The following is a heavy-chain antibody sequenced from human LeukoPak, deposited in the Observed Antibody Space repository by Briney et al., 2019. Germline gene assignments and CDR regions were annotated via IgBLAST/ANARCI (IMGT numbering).Heavy chain of an antibody. CDR2: IYYSGST. V-gene: IGHV4-31*03. Sequence: PSETLSLTCTVSGGSISSGGYYWSWIRQHPGKGLEWIGYIYYSGSTYYNPSLKSRVTISVDTSKNQFSLKLSSATAADTAVYYCARHAKNYYDSSIDYWGQGTLVTVSS. D-gene: IGHD3-22*01. CDR3: ARHAKNYYDSSIDY. J-gene: IGHJ4*02. CDR1: GGSISSGGYY.